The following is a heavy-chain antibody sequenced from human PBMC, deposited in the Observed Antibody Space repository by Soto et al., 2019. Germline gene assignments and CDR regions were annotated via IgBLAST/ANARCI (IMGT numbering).Heavy chain of an antibody. J-gene: IGHJ4*02. CDR3: ARGGGPNWGFYVY. V-gene: IGHV4-59*08. D-gene: IGHD7-27*01. CDR1: WGSIDSYD. Sequence: XXTLCLSCTVAWGSIDSYDGSWILQSPGKGLEWIGYIXYSGNXDYNPYLKSRXXISVDTSXXQFYLKLNYVTAAETAVYYCARGGGPNWGFYVYWGQGTLVPVSS. CDR2: IXYSGNX.